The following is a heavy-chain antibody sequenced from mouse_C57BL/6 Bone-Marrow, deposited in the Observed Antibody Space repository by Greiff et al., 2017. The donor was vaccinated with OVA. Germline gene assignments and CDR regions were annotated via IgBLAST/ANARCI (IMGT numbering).Heavy chain of an antibody. CDR2: IYPGSGST. V-gene: IGHV1-55*01. D-gene: IGHD1-1*01. CDR1: GYTFTSYW. J-gene: IGHJ3*01. CDR3: ARYHYYGSSYGFAY. Sequence: VQLQQSGAELVKPGASVKMSCKASGYTFTSYWITWVKQRPGQGLEWIGDIYPGSGSTNYNEKFKSKATLTVDTSSSTAYMQLSSLTSEDSAVYYCARYHYYGSSYGFAYWGQGTLVTVSA.